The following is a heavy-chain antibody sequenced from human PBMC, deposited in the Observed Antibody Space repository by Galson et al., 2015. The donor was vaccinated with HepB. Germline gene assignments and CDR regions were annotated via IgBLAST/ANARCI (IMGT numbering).Heavy chain of an antibody. V-gene: IGHV3-30-3*01. CDR1: GFTFSSYA. CDR2: ISYDGSNK. CDR3: ARVYYYDSSGYTGGAFDI. D-gene: IGHD3-22*01. J-gene: IGHJ3*02. Sequence: LRLSCAASGFTFSSYAMHWVRQAPGKGLEWVAVISYDGSNKYYADSVKGRFTISRDNSKNTLYLQMNSLRAEDTAVYYCARVYYYDSSGYTGGAFDIWGQGTMVTVSS.